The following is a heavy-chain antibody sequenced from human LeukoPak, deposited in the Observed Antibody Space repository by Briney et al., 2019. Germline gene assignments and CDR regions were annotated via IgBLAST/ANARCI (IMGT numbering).Heavy chain of an antibody. D-gene: IGHD6-19*01. CDR2: IYSGGST. CDR3: ARGLAVARKIDY. J-gene: IGHJ4*02. V-gene: IGHV3-66*01. CDR1: GFTVRNNY. Sequence: GGSLRLSCAASGFTVRNNYMSWVRQAPGKGLEWVSVIYSGGSTYYADSVKGRFTISRDNSKNTLYLQMNSLRAEDTAVYYCARGLAVARKIDYWGQGTLVTVSS.